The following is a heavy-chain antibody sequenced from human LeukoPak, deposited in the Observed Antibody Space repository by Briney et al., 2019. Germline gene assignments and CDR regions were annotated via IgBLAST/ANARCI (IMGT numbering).Heavy chain of an antibody. Sequence: SETLSLTCTVSGGSISSGDYYWSWIRQHPGKGLEWIGYIYYSGSTYYNPSLKSRVTISVDTPKNQFSLKLNSVTAADTAVYYCARVSGSYSRGLDYWGQGTLVTVSS. CDR3: ARVSGSYSRGLDY. J-gene: IGHJ4*02. D-gene: IGHD1-26*01. V-gene: IGHV4-31*03. CDR1: GGSISSGDYY. CDR2: IYYSGST.